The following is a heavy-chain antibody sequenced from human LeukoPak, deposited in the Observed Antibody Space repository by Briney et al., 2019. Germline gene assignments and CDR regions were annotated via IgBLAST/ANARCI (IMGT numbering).Heavy chain of an antibody. D-gene: IGHD3-16*01. CDR3: ARVSWGDAFDI. V-gene: IGHV3-7*01. CDR2: IKQDGSET. J-gene: IGHJ3*02. CDR1: GFSFSYFW. Sequence: GGSLRLSCTASGFSFSYFWMTWVRQAPGKGLEWVATIKQDGSETYFVDSLKGRFTISRDNAKNSLFLQMNSLRAEDTAAYYCARVSWGDAFDIWGQGTMVTVSS.